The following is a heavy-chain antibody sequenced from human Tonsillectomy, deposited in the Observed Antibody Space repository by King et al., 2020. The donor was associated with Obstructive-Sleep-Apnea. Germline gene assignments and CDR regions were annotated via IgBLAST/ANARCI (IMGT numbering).Heavy chain of an antibody. CDR3: ARERGVTMVRGVFRHYGMDV. Sequence: VQLVESGGGLVKPGGSLRLSCAASGFTFSSYSMNWVRQAPGKGLEWVSSISSSSSYIYYADSVKGRFTISRDNAKNSLYLQMNSLRAEDTAVYYCARERGVTMVRGVFRHYGMDVWGQGTTVTVSS. CDR2: ISSSSSYI. V-gene: IGHV3-21*01. D-gene: IGHD3-10*01. CDR1: GFTFSSYS. J-gene: IGHJ6*02.